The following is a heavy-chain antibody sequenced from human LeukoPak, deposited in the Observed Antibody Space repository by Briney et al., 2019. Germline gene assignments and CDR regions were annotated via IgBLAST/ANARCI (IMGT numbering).Heavy chain of an antibody. Sequence: PGGSLRLSCAASGFTVSSNYMSWVRQAPGKGLEWVSVIYSGGSTYYADSVKGRFTISRDNSKNTLYLQMNSLRAEDTAVYYCARGVRRRPDAFDIWGQGTVVTVSS. V-gene: IGHV3-66*01. CDR3: ARGVRRRPDAFDI. CDR1: GFTVSSNY. J-gene: IGHJ3*02. CDR2: IYSGGST. D-gene: IGHD6-25*01.